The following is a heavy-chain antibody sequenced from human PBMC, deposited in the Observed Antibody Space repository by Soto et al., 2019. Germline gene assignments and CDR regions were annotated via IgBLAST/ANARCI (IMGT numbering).Heavy chain of an antibody. Sequence: ASMKVSCKVSGYTLTELSMHCVRQAPGKGLEWMGGFDPEDGETIYAQKLQGRVTMTEDTSTDTAYMELSSLRSEDTAVYYCATLLSHYFDYWGQGTLVTVSS. J-gene: IGHJ4*02. D-gene: IGHD3-16*01. CDR2: FDPEDGET. CDR3: ATLLSHYFDY. CDR1: GYTLTELS. V-gene: IGHV1-24*01.